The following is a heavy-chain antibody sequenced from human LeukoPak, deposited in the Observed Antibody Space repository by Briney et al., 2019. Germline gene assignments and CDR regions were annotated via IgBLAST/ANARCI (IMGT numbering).Heavy chain of an antibody. J-gene: IGHJ4*02. Sequence: GGSLRLSCAASGFTFSDFWMSWVRQAPGKGLECVASTNEAGGDKLYVDSVKGRFTISRDNSKNSLSLQMNSLTAEDTAIYYCTIATTGRGAFGSWGQGTLVSVSS. CDR2: TNEAGGDK. CDR1: GFTFSDFW. CDR3: TIATTGRGAFGS. V-gene: IGHV3-7*01. D-gene: IGHD1-1*01.